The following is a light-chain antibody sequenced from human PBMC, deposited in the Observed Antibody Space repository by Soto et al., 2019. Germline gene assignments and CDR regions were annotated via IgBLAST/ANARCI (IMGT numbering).Light chain of an antibody. CDR1: QDIRSD. J-gene: IGKJ1*01. Sequence: AIQMTQLSSVLSASVGDTVSITCRASQDIRSDLGWYQQKPGTVNKIIIYAEYSLHSGVKSRFSGGGSGTDFTLTIKSMQPEDSATYYCIQAYNYHRTFG. CDR2: AEY. CDR3: IQAYNYHRT. V-gene: IGKV1-6*01.